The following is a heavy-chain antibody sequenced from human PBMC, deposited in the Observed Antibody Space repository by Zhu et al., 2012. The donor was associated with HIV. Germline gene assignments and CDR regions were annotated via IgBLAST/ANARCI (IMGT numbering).Heavy chain of an antibody. CDR2: IYRSGAT. V-gene: IGHV4-38-2*01. CDR3: ARTGDDNHHASFDI. J-gene: IGHJ4*01. Sequence: QVQVQGSGPGLVKPSETLSLTCDVSGSSINTANYWGWIRQPPGKGLEWIANIYRSGATYYNPSLRSRATISMDRSRNLFFLTLNSATAADTAIYFCARTGDDNHHASFDIWDQGTLVTVSS. D-gene: IGHD2-21*01. CDR1: GSSINTANY.